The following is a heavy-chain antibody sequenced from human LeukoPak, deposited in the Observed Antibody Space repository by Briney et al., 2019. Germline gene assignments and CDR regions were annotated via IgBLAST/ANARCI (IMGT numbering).Heavy chain of an antibody. CDR3: ARVIQDRSGMDV. CDR2: INVANGNT. CDR1: GYIFTGNA. Sequence: GASVKVSCKASGYIFTGNAMHWVRQAPGQRLEWIGWINVANGNTKYSQKLQGRVTITRDTSARTAHMESSSLKSEDTAVYYCARVIQDRSGMDVWGQGTTVTVSS. J-gene: IGHJ6*02. D-gene: IGHD5-18*01. V-gene: IGHV1-3*01.